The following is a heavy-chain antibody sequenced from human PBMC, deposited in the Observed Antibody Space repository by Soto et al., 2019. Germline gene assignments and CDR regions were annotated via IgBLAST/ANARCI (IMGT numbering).Heavy chain of an antibody. CDR2: IWGDRSNK. Sequence: GGSLRLSCAASGFTFSNYAMHWVRQAPGKGLEWVAGIWGDRSNKYYADSVKGRFTISRDNSKNTLYLQMNSLRAEDTAVYYCAREYEVGYCSSTSCLKYYYMDVWGKGTTVTVSS. D-gene: IGHD2-2*01. J-gene: IGHJ6*03. CDR3: AREYEVGYCSSTSCLKYYYMDV. V-gene: IGHV3-33*08. CDR1: GFTFSNYA.